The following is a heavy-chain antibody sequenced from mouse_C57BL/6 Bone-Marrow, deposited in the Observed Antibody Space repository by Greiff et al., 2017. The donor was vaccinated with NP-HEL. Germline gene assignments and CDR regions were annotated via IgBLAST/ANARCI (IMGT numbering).Heavy chain of an antibody. CDR1: GYAFSSSW. CDR2: IYPGDGDT. CDR3: ASGYGYDPFAY. V-gene: IGHV1-82*01. D-gene: IGHD2-2*01. J-gene: IGHJ3*01. Sequence: QVQLQQSGPELVKPGASVKISCKASGYAFSSSWMNWVKQRPGKGLEWIGRIYPGDGDTNYNGKFKGKATLTADKSSSTAYMQLSSLTSEDSAVYFCASGYGYDPFAYWGQGTLVTVSA.